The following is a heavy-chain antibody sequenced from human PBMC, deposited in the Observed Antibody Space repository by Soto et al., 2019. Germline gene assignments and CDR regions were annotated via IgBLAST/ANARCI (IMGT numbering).Heavy chain of an antibody. CDR1: RVAFSNFI. CDR3: AKVRYSSPMGYYYGMAV. D-gene: IGHD6-19*01. CDR2: IIPIFGTA. V-gene: IGHV1-69*01. Sequence: QAPLEQSGGEVKKPGSSVKVSCKASRVAFSNFIVTWVRQAPGLGLEWVGGIIPIFGTANYAQKFQGRVPITADEATSTSYMEVNNLRSRHTAVYYCAKVRYSSPMGYYYGMAVWCQGTTVTVSS. J-gene: IGHJ6*02.